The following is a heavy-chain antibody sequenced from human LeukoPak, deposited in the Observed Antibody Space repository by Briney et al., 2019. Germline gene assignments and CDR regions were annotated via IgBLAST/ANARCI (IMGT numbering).Heavy chain of an antibody. CDR3: ARVPRPAAAVDC. J-gene: IGHJ4*02. CDR2: ISSSSSYI. V-gene: IGHV3-21*01. D-gene: IGHD6-25*01. CDR1: GFTFSSYS. Sequence: GRSLRLSCAASGFTFSSYSMNWVRQAPGKVLEWVSSISSSSSYIYYADSVKGRFTISRDNAKNSLYLQMNRLRAEDTAVYYCARVPRPAAAVDCWGQGTLVTVSS.